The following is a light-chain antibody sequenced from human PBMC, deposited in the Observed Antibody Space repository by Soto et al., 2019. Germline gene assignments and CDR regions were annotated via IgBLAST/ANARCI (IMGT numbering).Light chain of an antibody. CDR1: QVIKTY. J-gene: IGKJ1*01. V-gene: IGKV1-27*01. Sequence: IQMTQSPSSLSASVGDRVTITCRASQVIKTYLAWYQQKPGKAPALLIYKASILQSGVPSRFSGSGSGTDFTLTIASLQPEDVATYYCQNYFSAPRTFGPGTRVEI. CDR3: QNYFSAPRT. CDR2: KAS.